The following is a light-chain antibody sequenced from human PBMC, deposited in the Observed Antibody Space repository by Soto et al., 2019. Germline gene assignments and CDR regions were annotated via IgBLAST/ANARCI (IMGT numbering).Light chain of an antibody. CDR3: QQDNSYSGT. CDR2: DGS. Sequence: EIVLTQSPATLSSFPGDRATLSCRASQSVSNIYLGWYQQKPGQAPRLLIFDGSSRATGIPDRFSGSGSGTEFTLTIISLQPDDFATYYCQQDNSYSGTFGQGTKVDIK. V-gene: IGKV3D-20*02. CDR1: QSVSNIY. J-gene: IGKJ1*01.